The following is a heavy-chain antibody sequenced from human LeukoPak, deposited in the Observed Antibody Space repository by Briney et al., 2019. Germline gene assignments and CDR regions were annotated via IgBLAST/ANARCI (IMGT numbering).Heavy chain of an antibody. CDR3: ARVDIVATIGENFDY. D-gene: IGHD5-12*01. CDR1: GYSISSGYY. CDR2: IYHSGST. V-gene: IGHV4-38-2*02. J-gene: IGHJ4*02. Sequence: SETLSLTCTVSGYSISSGYYWGWIRQPPGKGLEWIGSIYHSGSTYYNPSLKSRVTISVDTSKNQFSLKLSSVTAADTAVYYCARVDIVATIGENFDYWGQGTLVTVSS.